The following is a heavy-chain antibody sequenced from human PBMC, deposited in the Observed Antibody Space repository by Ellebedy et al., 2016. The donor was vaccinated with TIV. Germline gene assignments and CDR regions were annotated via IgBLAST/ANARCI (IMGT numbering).Heavy chain of an antibody. CDR1: GGSISSGGYY. CDR2: IYYSGST. CDR3: ARERSGGIWFDP. D-gene: IGHD2-15*01. J-gene: IGHJ5*02. Sequence: SETLSLTCTVSGGSISSGGYYWSWIRQHPGKGLEWIGYIYYSGSTYYNPSLKSRVTISVDTSKNQFSLKLSSVTAADTAVYYCARERSGGIWFDPWGQGTLVTVSS. V-gene: IGHV4-31*03.